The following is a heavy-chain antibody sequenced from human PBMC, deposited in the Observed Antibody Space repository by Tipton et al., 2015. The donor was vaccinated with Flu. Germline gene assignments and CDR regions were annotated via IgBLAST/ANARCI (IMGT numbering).Heavy chain of an antibody. V-gene: IGHV4-59*01. CDR1: GGSISSYY. CDR2: IYYSGST. CDR3: ATSIAAAGFAFDI. Sequence: TLSLTCTVSGGSISSYYWSWIRQPAGKGLEWIGYIYYSGSTNYNPSLKSRVTISVDTSKNQFSLKLSSVTAAVTAVYYCATSIAAAGFAFDIWGQGTMVTVSS. J-gene: IGHJ3*02. D-gene: IGHD6-13*01.